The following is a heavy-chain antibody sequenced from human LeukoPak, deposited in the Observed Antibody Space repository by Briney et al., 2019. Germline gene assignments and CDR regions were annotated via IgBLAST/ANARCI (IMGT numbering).Heavy chain of an antibody. J-gene: IGHJ3*02. D-gene: IGHD3-22*01. V-gene: IGHV4-59*01. CDR3: ARDSSGYYYGSAFDI. CDR1: GGSISSYY. CDR2: IYYSGST. Sequence: SETLSLTCTVSGGSISSYYWSWIRQPPGKGLEWIGYIYYSGSTNYNPSLKSRVTISVDTSKNQFSLKLSSVTAADTAVYHCARDSSGYYYGSAFDIWGQGTMVTVSS.